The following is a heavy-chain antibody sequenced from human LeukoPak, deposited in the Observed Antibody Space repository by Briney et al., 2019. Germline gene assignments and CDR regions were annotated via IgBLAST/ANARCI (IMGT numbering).Heavy chain of an antibody. V-gene: IGHV3-74*01. J-gene: IGHJ4*02. CDR2: IDIDGTGT. CDR1: GFIFSSYG. CDR3: GTVFDH. Sequence: GRSLRLSCAASGFIFSSYGMHWVRQAPGKGLVWVSRIDIDGTGTSYADSVKGRFTISRDNAKNTVSLQMNSLKAEDTAVYYCGTVFDHWGPGILVTVSS.